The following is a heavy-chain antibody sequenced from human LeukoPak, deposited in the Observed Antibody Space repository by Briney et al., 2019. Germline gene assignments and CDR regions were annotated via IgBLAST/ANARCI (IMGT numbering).Heavy chain of an antibody. V-gene: IGHV4-34*01. Sequence: PSETLSLTCAVYGGSFSGYYWSWIRQPPGKGLEWIGELNHSGSTNYNPSLKSRVTISVDTSKNQFSLKLSSVTAADTAVYYCAREFSYGSGSYYPLRFDPWGQGTLVTVSS. CDR3: AREFSYGSGSYYPLRFDP. D-gene: IGHD3-10*01. CDR1: GGSFSGYY. CDR2: LNHSGST. J-gene: IGHJ5*02.